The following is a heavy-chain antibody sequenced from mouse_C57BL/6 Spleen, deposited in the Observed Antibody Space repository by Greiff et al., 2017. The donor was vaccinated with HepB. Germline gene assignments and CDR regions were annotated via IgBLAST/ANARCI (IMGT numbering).Heavy chain of an antibody. J-gene: IGHJ3*01. CDR1: GYTFTSYW. V-gene: IGHV1-52*01. Sequence: QVQLQQPGAELVRPGSSVKLSCKASGYTFTSYWMHWVKQRPIQGLEWIGNIDPSDSETHYNQKFKDKATLTVDKSSSTAYMQLSSLTSEDSAVYYCAREDYHGNYGFAYWGQGTLVTVSA. CDR3: AREDYHGNYGFAY. CDR2: IDPSDSET. D-gene: IGHD2-1*01.